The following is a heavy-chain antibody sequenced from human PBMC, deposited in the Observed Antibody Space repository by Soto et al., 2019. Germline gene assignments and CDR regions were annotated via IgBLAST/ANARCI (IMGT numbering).Heavy chain of an antibody. D-gene: IGHD6-19*01. CDR2: LSGSGNSP. J-gene: IGHJ4*02. Sequence: EVQLLEAGGGLVQPGGSLRLSCAASGFTFSSFAMSWVRQAPGKGLEWVSGLSGSGNSPFYADSVKGRFTISRDNSKNTLYLQVTSMRAEDTAWYYGAKVIRNSGWYSEQWGQGTMVTFSS. CDR1: GFTFSSFA. V-gene: IGHV3-23*01. CDR3: AKVIRNSGWYSEQ.